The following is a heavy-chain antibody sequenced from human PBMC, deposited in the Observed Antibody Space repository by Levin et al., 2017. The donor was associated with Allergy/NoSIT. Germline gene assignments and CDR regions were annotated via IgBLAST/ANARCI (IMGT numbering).Heavy chain of an antibody. CDR3: AKDGGGYSGYDSPEYFQH. CDR1: GFTFSSYA. Sequence: GESLKISCAASGFTFSSYAMSWVRQAPGKGLEWVSAISGSGGSTYYADSVKGRFTISRDNSKNTLYLQMNSLRAEDTAVYYWAKDGGGYSGYDSPEYFQHWGQGTLVTVSS. V-gene: IGHV3-23*01. D-gene: IGHD5-12*01. CDR2: ISGSGGST. J-gene: IGHJ1*01.